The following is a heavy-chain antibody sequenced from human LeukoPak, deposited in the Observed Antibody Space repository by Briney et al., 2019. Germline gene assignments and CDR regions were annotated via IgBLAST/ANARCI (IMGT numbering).Heavy chain of an antibody. CDR3: ARDGSGYYYFDY. CDR2: IYSGGST. D-gene: IGHD3-22*01. CDR1: GFTVSSNY. V-gene: IGHV3-66*02. J-gene: IGHJ4*02. Sequence: GGSLRLSCAASGFTVSSNYMSWVRQAPGKGLEWVSVIYSGGSTYYADSVKGRFTISRDNSKNTLYIQMNSLRAEDTAVYYCARDGSGYYYFDYWGQGTLVTVSS.